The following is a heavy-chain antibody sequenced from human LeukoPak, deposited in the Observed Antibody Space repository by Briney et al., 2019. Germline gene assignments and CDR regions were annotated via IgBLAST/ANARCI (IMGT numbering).Heavy chain of an antibody. CDR3: ARARIRCEIITLDY. D-gene: IGHD3-22*01. CDR2: ISYDGSNK. J-gene: IGHJ4*02. CDR1: GFTFSSYA. Sequence: GGSLRLSCAASGFTFSSYAMHWVRQAPGKGLEWVAVISYDGSNKYYADSVKGRFTISRDNSKNTLYLQMNSLRAEDTAVYYCARARIRCEIITLDYWGPGTLVTVSS. V-gene: IGHV3-30-3*01.